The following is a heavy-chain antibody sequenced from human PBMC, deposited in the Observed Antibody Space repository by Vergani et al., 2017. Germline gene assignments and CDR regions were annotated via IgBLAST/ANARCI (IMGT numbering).Heavy chain of an antibody. Sequence: EVQLVESGGGLVQPGGSLRLSCAASGFTFSSYAMSWVRQAPGKGLEWVSAISGSGGSTYYADSVKGRFTISRDNSKNTLYLQMNSLRAEDTAVYYCAKDRNWGLVPKSEFDYWGQGTLVTVSS. CDR1: GFTFSSYA. D-gene: IGHD7-27*01. CDR2: ISGSGGST. J-gene: IGHJ4*02. V-gene: IGHV3-23*04. CDR3: AKDRNWGLVPKSEFDY.